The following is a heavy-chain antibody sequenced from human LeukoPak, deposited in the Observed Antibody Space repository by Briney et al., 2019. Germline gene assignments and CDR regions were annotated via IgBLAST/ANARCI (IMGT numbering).Heavy chain of an antibody. Sequence: PGGSLRLSCEASGFTFSTYPMHWIRQAPDKGLEWVAMISHHGSNEYYADSVKGRFTISRDNSKNTLYLQMNNPTVEDTAIYYCALVHDTTGYYHYFDSWGQGTLVTVSS. CDR1: GFTFSTYP. D-gene: IGHD3-9*01. CDR3: ALVHDTTGYYHYFDS. CDR2: ISHHGSNE. V-gene: IGHV3-30*14. J-gene: IGHJ4*02.